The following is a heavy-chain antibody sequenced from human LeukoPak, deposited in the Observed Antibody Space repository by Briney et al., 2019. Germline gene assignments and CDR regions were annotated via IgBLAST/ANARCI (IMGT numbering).Heavy chain of an antibody. Sequence: GGSLRLSCAASGFTVSGNYMSWVRQAPGNGLEWVSVLYIGGNTYYADSVKGRFTISRDTSKNTLFLQMNSLRAEDTAVYYCARDREGLADFDYWGQGTLVTVSS. V-gene: IGHV3-53*01. CDR3: ARDREGLADFDY. CDR2: LYIGGNT. CDR1: GFTVSGNY. J-gene: IGHJ4*02. D-gene: IGHD2-15*01.